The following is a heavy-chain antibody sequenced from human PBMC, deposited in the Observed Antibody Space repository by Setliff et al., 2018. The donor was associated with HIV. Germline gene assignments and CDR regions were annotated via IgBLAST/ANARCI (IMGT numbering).Heavy chain of an antibody. CDR3: ARYDSSGYYPSNYYYGMDV. CDR2: ISAYNGNT. J-gene: IGHJ6*02. CDR1: GYTFTNYG. D-gene: IGHD3-22*01. V-gene: IGHV1-18*01. Sequence: ASVKVSCKASGYTFTNYGISWVRQAPGQGLEWMGWISAYNGNTNYAQKLQGRVTMTTDTSTSTVYMELRSLRSDDTAVYYCARYDSSGYYPSNYYYGMDVWGQGTAVTVSS.